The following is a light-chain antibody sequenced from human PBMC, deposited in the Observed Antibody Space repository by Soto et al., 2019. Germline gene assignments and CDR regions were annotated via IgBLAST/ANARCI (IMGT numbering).Light chain of an antibody. CDR1: QSISSW. CDR3: QQYNIYSPWT. CDR2: KAS. V-gene: IGKV1-5*03. J-gene: IGKJ1*01. Sequence: DIQMTQSPSTLSASVGDRVTITCRASQSISSWLAWYQQKPGKAPKLLIYKASSLESGVPSRFSGSGSGTEFTLTISSLQPDDFATYYCQQYNIYSPWTFCQWTKVEIK.